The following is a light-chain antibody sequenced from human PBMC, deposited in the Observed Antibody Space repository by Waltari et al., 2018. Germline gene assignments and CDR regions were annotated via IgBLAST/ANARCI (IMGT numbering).Light chain of an antibody. V-gene: IGLV2-14*03. CDR2: DFT. J-gene: IGLJ2*01. CDR3: TSYTTTSTLVL. CDR1: TSDIGGYNY. Sequence: QSALTPPASVSGSPGPSITIPCTGTTSDIGGYNYVSSYQQHPGRAPKLMIYDFTDRPPGISIRFSGSKSGNTASLAISGLRAEDEAYYYCTSYTTTSTLVLFGGGTKLTVL.